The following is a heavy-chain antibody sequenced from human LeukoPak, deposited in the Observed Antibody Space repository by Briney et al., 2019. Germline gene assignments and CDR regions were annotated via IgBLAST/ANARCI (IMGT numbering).Heavy chain of an antibody. J-gene: IGHJ4*02. D-gene: IGHD2-2*01. CDR2: ISGSGGST. V-gene: IGHV3-23*01. CDR1: GFTFSSYA. CDR3: AKDQGIVVVPAANDY. Sequence: GGSLRLSCAASGFTFSSYAMSWVRQAPGKGLEWVSAISGSGGSTYYADSVKGRFTISRDNSKNTLYLQMNSLRAEDTAVYYCAKDQGIVVVPAANDYWGQGTLVTVSS.